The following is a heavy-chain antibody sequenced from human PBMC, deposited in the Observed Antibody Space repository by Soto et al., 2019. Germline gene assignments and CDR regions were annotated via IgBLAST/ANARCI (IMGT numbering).Heavy chain of an antibody. J-gene: IGHJ4*02. CDR3: AKGRSKYYDSSGYLAVVVADQYYFDS. CDR1: GFTFGEYA. V-gene: IGHV3-9*01. CDR2: ISWNSGVK. Sequence: EVQLVESGGGLVQPGRSLRLSCAASGFTFGEYAMHWVRQAPGKGLEWVSGISWNSGVKGFADSGKGRFTISRDNGKNSLYLQMSSLRTEDTAFYYCAKGRSKYYDSSGYLAVVVADQYYFDSWGQGTLVTVSS. D-gene: IGHD3-22*01.